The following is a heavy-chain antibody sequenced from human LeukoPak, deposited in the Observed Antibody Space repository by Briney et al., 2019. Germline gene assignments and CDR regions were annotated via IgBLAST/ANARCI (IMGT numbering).Heavy chain of an antibody. Sequence: GGSLRLSCAASGLTFSNYAMSWVRQAPGKGLEWVSGISDSGGSTYYADSVKGRFIISRDNSKNTLYLQMNSLRAEDTAVYYCAKDRWYYYDSSGYCLDYWGQGTLVTVSS. D-gene: IGHD3-22*01. CDR3: AKDRWYYYDSSGYCLDY. CDR1: GLTFSNYA. CDR2: ISDSGGST. J-gene: IGHJ4*02. V-gene: IGHV3-23*01.